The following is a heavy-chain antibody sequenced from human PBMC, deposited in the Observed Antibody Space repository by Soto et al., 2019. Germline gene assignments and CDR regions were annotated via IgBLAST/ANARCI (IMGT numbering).Heavy chain of an antibody. D-gene: IGHD3-22*01. V-gene: IGHV3-30*18. Sequence: GGSLRLSCAASGFTFSSYGMHWVRQAPGKGLEWVAVISYDGSNKYYADSVKGRFTISRDNSKNTLYLQMNSLRAEDTAVYYCAKVEGGYYYDSSGYYQHDAFDIWGQGTMVTVSS. CDR3: AKVEGGYYYDSSGYYQHDAFDI. J-gene: IGHJ3*02. CDR2: ISYDGSNK. CDR1: GFTFSSYG.